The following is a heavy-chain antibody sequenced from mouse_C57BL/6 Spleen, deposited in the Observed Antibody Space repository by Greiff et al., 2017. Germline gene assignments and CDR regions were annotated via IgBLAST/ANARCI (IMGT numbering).Heavy chain of an antibody. CDR2: LYPGSGST. CDR3: ARRGLIYAYV. J-gene: IGHJ1*03. V-gene: IGHV1-55*01. Sequence: QVQLQQPGAELVKPGASVKMSCKASGYTFTSYWITWVKQRPGQGLEWIGDLYPGSGSTNYNEKFKSKATLTLDTSSSTAYMQRSSRTSEDSEVYYCARRGLIYAYVWGTGTTVTVSS. D-gene: IGHD1-1*01. CDR1: GYTFTSYW.